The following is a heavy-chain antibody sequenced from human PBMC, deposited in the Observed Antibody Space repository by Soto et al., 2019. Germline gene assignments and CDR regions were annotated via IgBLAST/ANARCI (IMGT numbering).Heavy chain of an antibody. CDR1: GGSISSYY. J-gene: IGHJ3*02. CDR3: ARMLTYYYDSRGYSDAFDI. Sequence: SETLSLTCTVSGGSISSYYWSWIRQPPGKGLEWIGYIYYSGSTNYNPSLKSRVTISVDTSKNQFSLKLSSVTAADTAVYYCARMLTYYYDSRGYSDAFDIWGQGTMVTV. D-gene: IGHD3-22*01. CDR2: IYYSGST. V-gene: IGHV4-59*01.